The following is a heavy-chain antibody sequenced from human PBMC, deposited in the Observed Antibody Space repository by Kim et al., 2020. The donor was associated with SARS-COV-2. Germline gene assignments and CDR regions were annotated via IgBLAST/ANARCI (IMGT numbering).Heavy chain of an antibody. CDR2: IWYDGSNK. J-gene: IGHJ4*02. D-gene: IGHD5-12*01. CDR3: AKDWKWWPSVGYYFDY. CDR1: GFTFSSYG. V-gene: IGHV3-33*06. Sequence: GGSLRLSCAASGFTFSSYGMHWVRQAPGKGLEWVAVIWYDGSNKYYADSVKGRFTISRDNSKNTLYLQMNSLRAEDTAVYYCAKDWKWWPSVGYYFDYWGQGTLVTVSS.